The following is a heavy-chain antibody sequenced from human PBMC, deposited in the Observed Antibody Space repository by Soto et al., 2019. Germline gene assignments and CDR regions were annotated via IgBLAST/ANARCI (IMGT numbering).Heavy chain of an antibody. V-gene: IGHV3-23*01. CDR2: ISGSGGST. D-gene: IGHD3-10*01. Sequence: GSLRLSCAASGFTFSSYAMSWVRQAPGKGLEWVSAISGSGGSTYYADSVKGRFTISRDNSKNTLYLQMKSLRIEDTAVYYCAKVAVRGVLLSNFDSWGQGTLVTVSS. J-gene: IGHJ4*02. CDR1: GFTFSSYA. CDR3: AKVAVRGVLLSNFDS.